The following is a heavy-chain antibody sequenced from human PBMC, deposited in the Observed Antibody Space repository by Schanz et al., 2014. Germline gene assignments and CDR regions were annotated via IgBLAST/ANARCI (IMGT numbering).Heavy chain of an antibody. D-gene: IGHD6-13*01. V-gene: IGHV3-23*01. CDR3: AKAVAAAEGYLPNWFDS. CDR2: ISGSGGRT. Sequence: EVQLLESGGGLVQPGGSLSLSCAASGFTFSSYAMSWVRQAPGKGLEWVSAISGSGGRTHYADSVKGRFTISRDNAKNTLYLQMDSLRPEDTAVYSCAKAVAAAEGYLPNWFDSWGQGTLVTVSS. CDR1: GFTFSSYA. J-gene: IGHJ5*01.